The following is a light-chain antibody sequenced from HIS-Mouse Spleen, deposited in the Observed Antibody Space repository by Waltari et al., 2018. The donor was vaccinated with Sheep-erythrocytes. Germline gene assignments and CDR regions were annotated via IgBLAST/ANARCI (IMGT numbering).Light chain of an antibody. V-gene: IGLV2-23*01. Sequence: QSARTQPASVSGSPGQSITLSFTGTSSDVGSSTLVSWYQQQPGKAPKLMIYDGSKRPSGVSNRFSGSKSGNTASLTISGLQAEDEADYYCCSYAGSSTPWVFGGGTKLTVL. CDR2: DGS. J-gene: IGLJ3*02. CDR3: CSYAGSSTPWV. CDR1: SSDVGSSTL.